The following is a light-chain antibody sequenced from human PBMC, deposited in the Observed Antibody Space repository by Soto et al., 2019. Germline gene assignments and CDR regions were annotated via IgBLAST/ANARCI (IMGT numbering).Light chain of an antibody. J-gene: IGKJ1*01. Sequence: EIVMTQSPDTLSVSPGERATLSCRASQSVSSNLAWYQHKPGQAPRLLMYGASTRATGVPARFSGSGSGTEFTLTTSSLHSEAFAVYYCQQYTDWPLTFGQATRVEIK. CDR3: QQYTDWPLT. V-gene: IGKV3-15*01. CDR2: GAS. CDR1: QSVSSN.